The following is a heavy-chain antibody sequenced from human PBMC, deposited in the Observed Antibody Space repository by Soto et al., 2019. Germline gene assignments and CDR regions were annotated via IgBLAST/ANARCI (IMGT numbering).Heavy chain of an antibody. CDR2: IIPILGIA. CDR3: ASPGPRNNYYYGMDV. CDR1: GGTFSSYT. J-gene: IGHJ6*02. V-gene: IGHV1-69*02. Sequence: QVQLVQSGAEVKKPGSSVKVSCKASGGTFSSYTISWVRQAPGQGLEWVGRIIPILGIANYAQKFQGTVTITADQSTRTAYMELSSLRSEDTAVYYCASPGPRNNYYYGMDVWGQGTTVTVSS.